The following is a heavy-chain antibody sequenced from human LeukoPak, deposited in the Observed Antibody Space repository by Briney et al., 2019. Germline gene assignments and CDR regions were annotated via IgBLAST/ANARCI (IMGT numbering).Heavy chain of an antibody. CDR3: ARVPADYGRKYYYMDV. J-gene: IGHJ6*03. CDR2: IYPSGST. CDR1: GASLSSGSYY. V-gene: IGHV4-61*02. D-gene: IGHD4/OR15-4a*01. Sequence: SQTLSLTCTVSGASLSSGSYYWSWIRQPAGKGLEWIGRIYPSGSTDYNPSLKSRVTISIDTSKNQFPLKQSSVTAADTAVYYCARVPADYGRKYYYMDVWGKGTTVTISS.